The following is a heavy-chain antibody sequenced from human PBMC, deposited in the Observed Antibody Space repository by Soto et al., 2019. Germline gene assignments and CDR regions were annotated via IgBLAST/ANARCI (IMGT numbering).Heavy chain of an antibody. CDR1: GYTFTSYD. J-gene: IGHJ4*02. CDR3: ARGYGSGSYQSYYFDY. CDR2: MNPNSGNT. D-gene: IGHD3-10*01. V-gene: IGHV1-8*01. Sequence: ASVKVSCKASGYTFTSYDINWVRQATGQGLEWMGWMNPNSGNTGYAQKFQGRVTMTRNTSISTAYMELSSLRSEDTAVYYCARGYGSGSYQSYYFDYWGQGTLVTVSS.